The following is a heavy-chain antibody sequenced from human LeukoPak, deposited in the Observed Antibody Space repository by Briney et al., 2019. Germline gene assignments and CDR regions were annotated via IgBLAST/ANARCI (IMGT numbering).Heavy chain of an antibody. Sequence: SETLSLTCAVYGGSFSGYYWSWIRQPPGKGLEWIGEINHSGSTNYNPSLKSRVTISVDTSKNQFSLKLSSVTAADTAVYYCARGGYLITFGGVDYWGQGTLVTVSS. CDR3: ARGGYLITFGGVDY. CDR2: INHSGST. D-gene: IGHD3-16*01. V-gene: IGHV4-34*01. J-gene: IGHJ4*02. CDR1: GGSFSGYY.